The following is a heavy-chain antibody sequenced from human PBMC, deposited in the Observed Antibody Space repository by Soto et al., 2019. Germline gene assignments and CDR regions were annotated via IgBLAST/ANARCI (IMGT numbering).Heavy chain of an antibody. CDR3: AAGGTLLLPSPFDY. V-gene: IGHV1-24*01. D-gene: IGHD2-21*01. CDR1: GISLRNLS. J-gene: IGHJ4*02. Sequence: QVQLVQSGAEVKKPGASVKVSCKVSGISLRNLSMHWVRQAPGKGLERMGGFDPEDGETIYAQKFQGRVTMTEDTSADTDYMELSILKTADTAVYYCAAGGTLLLPSPFDYWGQGTLITVSS. CDR2: FDPEDGET.